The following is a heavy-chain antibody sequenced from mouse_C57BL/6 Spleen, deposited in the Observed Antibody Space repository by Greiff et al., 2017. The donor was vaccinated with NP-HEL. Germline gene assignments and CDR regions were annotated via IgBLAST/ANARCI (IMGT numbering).Heavy chain of an antibody. CDR3: ARFGGYPYYAMDY. D-gene: IGHD2-2*01. V-gene: IGHV1-52*01. CDR1: GYTFTSYW. CDR2: IDPSDSET. Sequence: QVHVKQPGAELVRPGSSVKLSCKASGYTFTSYWMHWVKQRPIQGLEWIGNIDPSDSETHYNQKFKDKATLTVDKSSSTAYMQLSSLTSEDSAVYYCARFGGYPYYAMDYWGQGTSVTVSS. J-gene: IGHJ4*01.